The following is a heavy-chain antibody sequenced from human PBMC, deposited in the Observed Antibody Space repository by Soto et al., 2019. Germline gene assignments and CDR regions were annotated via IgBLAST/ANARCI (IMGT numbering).Heavy chain of an antibody. J-gene: IGHJ6*02. D-gene: IGHD3-22*01. CDR1: GGTFSSLD. CDR2: IIPISETT. CDR3: ARALLSHSYDSGGYDSYFHAMDV. Sequence: QVQLVQSGAEVKKPGSSVKVSCKASGGTFSSLDINWVRQAPGQGLEWMGGIIPISETTNYAQIFQGRVSIVADKSTSTAYMELSRLRSEDTAVYYCARALLSHSYDSGGYDSYFHAMDVWGHGTPVTVSS. V-gene: IGHV1-69*06.